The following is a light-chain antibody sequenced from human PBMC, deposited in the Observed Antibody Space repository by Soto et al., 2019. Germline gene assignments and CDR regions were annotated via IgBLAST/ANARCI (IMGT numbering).Light chain of an antibody. J-gene: IGKJ5*01. CDR2: DAS. CDR3: QQRSNWIT. Sequence: EIVLTQSPATLSLSPVERATLSCRASQYITIYLAWYQQKPGQAPRLLIYDASNRATGIPARFSGSGSGTDFTLTISSLEPEDFAVDYCQQRSNWITFGQGTRLEIK. V-gene: IGKV3-11*01. CDR1: QYITIY.